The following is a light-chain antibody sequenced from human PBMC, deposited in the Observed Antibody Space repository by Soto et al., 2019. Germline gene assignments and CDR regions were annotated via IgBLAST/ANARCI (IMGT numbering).Light chain of an antibody. V-gene: IGKV3-15*01. CDR3: QQYNTWLWT. J-gene: IGKJ1*01. CDR1: QSINAH. CDR2: GAS. Sequence: EVVMTQSPATLSVSAGERVTLSCRASQSINAHLAWYQQKPGQAPRLRIHGASTRATGIPARFSGSGFGTEFILTISSLQSEDFAVYYCQQYNTWLWTFGQGTKVEIQ.